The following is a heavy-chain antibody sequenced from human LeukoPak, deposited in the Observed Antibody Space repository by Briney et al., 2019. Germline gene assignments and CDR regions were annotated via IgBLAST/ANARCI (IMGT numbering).Heavy chain of an antibody. V-gene: IGHV4-34*01. CDR2: INHSGST. D-gene: IGHD3-22*01. Sequence: PSETLSLTCAVYGGSFSGYYWSWIRQPPGKGLEWIGEINHSGSTNYNPSLKSRVTISVDTSKNQFSLKLSSVTAADTAVYYCARQTVDSSGYRNFDYWGQGTLVTVSS. CDR3: ARQTVDSSGYRNFDY. J-gene: IGHJ4*02. CDR1: GGSFSGYY.